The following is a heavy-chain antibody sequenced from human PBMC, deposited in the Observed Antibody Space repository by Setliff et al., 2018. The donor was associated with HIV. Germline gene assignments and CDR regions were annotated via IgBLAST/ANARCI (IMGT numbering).Heavy chain of an antibody. CDR1: GYSISSGYY. CDR2: IYHAGNT. D-gene: IGHD6-19*01. CDR3: ARQKGQWLVQFDY. Sequence: SETLSLTCTVTGYSISSGYYWAWIRQPPGKGLEWIGYIYHAGNTYYNPSLKSRVTISVDTSKNQFSLKLSSVTAADTAVYYCARQKGQWLVQFDYWGQGTLVTVSS. J-gene: IGHJ4*02. V-gene: IGHV4-38-2*02.